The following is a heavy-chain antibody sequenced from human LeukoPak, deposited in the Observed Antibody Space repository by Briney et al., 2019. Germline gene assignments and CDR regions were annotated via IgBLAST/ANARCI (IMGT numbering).Heavy chain of an antibody. CDR3: ARRGRNGFDI. Sequence: PSETLSLTCAVYGGSFSGYYWSWIRQPPGKGLEWIGEINHSGSTNYNPSLKSRVTISVDTSKNQFSLKLSSVTAADTAVYYCARRGRNGFDIWGQGTMVTVSS. CDR2: INHSGST. CDR1: GGSFSGYY. D-gene: IGHD3-16*01. V-gene: IGHV4-34*01. J-gene: IGHJ3*02.